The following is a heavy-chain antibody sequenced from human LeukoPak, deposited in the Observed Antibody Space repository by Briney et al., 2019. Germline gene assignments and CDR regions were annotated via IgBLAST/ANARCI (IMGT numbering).Heavy chain of an antibody. Sequence: SETLSLTCAVHGGSFSGYYWSWIRQPPGKGLEWIGEINHSGSTNYNPSLKSRVTISVDTSKNQFSLKLNSVIAADTAVYYCARGLFVDYYYMDVWGKGTTVTVSS. CDR3: ARGLFVDYYYMDV. V-gene: IGHV4-34*01. CDR1: GGSFSGYY. CDR2: INHSGST. J-gene: IGHJ6*03.